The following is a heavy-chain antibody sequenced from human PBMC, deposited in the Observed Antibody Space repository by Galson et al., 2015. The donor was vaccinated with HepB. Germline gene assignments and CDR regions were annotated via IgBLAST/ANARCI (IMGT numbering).Heavy chain of an antibody. Sequence: SVKVSCKASGYTFTSYAMHWVRQAPGQGLEWMGGIIPIFGTANYAQKFQGRVTITADESTSTAYMELSSLRSEDTAVYYCARGEGYCSSTSCYSPYYMDVWGKGTTVTVSS. V-gene: IGHV1-69*13. CDR2: IIPIFGTA. CDR1: GYTFTSYA. CDR3: ARGEGYCSSTSCYSPYYMDV. J-gene: IGHJ6*03. D-gene: IGHD2-2*01.